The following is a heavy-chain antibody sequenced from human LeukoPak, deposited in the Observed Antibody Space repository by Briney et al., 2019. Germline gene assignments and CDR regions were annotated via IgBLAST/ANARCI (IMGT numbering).Heavy chain of an antibody. CDR1: GGTFSSYA. D-gene: IGHD3-3*01. V-gene: IGHV1-69*01. J-gene: IGHJ4*02. CDR2: IIPIFGTA. CDR3: AAERFLEWGDGY. Sequence: SVKVSCKASGGTFSSYAISWVRQAPGQGLEWMGGIIPIFGTANYAQKFQGRVTITADESTSTAYMELSSLRSEDTAVYYCAAERFLEWGDGYWGQGTLVTVSS.